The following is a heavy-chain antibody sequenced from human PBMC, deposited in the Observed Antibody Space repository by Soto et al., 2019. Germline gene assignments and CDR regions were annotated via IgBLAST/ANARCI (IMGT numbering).Heavy chain of an antibody. CDR3: ARPTLEYYYDNNGYSSDY. D-gene: IGHD3-22*01. CDR2: IIPIFGTP. CDR1: GGTFSTYV. J-gene: IGHJ4*02. Sequence: SVKVSCKASGGTFSTYVITWVRQAPGQGLEWMGGIIPIFGTPHYAQKFQGRVTITADESTSTAYMELSSLRSDDTAVYYCARPTLEYYYDNNGYSSDYWGQGTLVTVSS. V-gene: IGHV1-69*13.